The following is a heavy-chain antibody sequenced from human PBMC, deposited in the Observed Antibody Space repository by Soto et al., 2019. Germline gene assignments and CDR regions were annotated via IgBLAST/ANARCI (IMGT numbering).Heavy chain of an antibody. J-gene: IGHJ4*02. CDR3: ARWVSWSWYSYGYDNDHYFDY. D-gene: IGHD5-18*01. Sequence: QLQLQESGPGLVKPSETLSLTCTVSGGSISSSSYYWGWIRQPPGKGLEWIGSIYYSGSTYYNPSLKSRVTISVDTSKNQFSLKLSSVTAADTAVYYCARWVSWSWYSYGYDNDHYFDYWGQGTLVTVSS. CDR1: GGSISSSSYY. V-gene: IGHV4-39*01. CDR2: IYYSGST.